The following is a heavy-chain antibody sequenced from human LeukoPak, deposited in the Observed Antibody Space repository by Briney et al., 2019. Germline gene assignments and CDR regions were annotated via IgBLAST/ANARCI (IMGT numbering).Heavy chain of an antibody. D-gene: IGHD2-15*01. Sequence: QTLSLTCALYGDSVSSNSAAWNWIRQSPSRGLEWLARTYYRSKWYNDYAVSVKSRITINPDTSKNQLSLQLNSMTPEDTAVYYCARDRGRIVDSWGQGTLVTVSS. V-gene: IGHV6-1*01. CDR3: ARDRGRIVDS. J-gene: IGHJ4*02. CDR1: GDSVSSNSAA. CDR2: TYYRSKWYN.